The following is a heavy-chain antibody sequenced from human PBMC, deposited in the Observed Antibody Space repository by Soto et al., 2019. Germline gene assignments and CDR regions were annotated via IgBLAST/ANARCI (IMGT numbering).Heavy chain of an antibody. J-gene: IGHJ6*02. CDR3: AQCLLGVNYYYGMDV. V-gene: IGHV1-69*12. Sequence: QVQLVQSGAEVKKPGSSVKVSCKASGGTFSSYAINWVRQDPGQGLEWMGGIIPIFATADNAQKFQGRVTITADESTSTAYMELSSLRSEDTAVYYCAQCLLGVNYYYGMDVWGQGTTVTVSS. CDR2: IIPIFATA. CDR1: GGTFSSYA. D-gene: IGHD3-16*01.